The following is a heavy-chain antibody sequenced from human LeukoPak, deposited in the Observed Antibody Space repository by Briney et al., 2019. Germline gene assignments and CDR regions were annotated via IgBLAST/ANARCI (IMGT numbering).Heavy chain of an antibody. CDR2: IIPIFGTA. CDR1: GGTFSSYA. V-gene: IGHV1-69*06. CDR3: ARGRSYGYSNHAFDI. Sequence: ASVKVSCKASGGTFSSYAISWVRQAPGQGLEWMGGIIPIFGTANYAQKFQGRVTITADKSTSTAYMELSSLRSEDTAVYYCARGRSYGYSNHAFDIWGQGTMVTVSS. J-gene: IGHJ3*02. D-gene: IGHD6-13*01.